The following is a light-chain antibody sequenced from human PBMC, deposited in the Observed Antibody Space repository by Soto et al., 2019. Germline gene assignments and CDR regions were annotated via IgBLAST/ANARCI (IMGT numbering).Light chain of an antibody. CDR3: PQYDAWPLS. Sequence: MPKSPATLSVSTGERVTLSCRASQNIHNHMSWFLQKPGQTPRLLIYDAIIRAPDVPARFSGSWSGTEFTLTINILQSEDFVVYYCPQYDAWPLSSGGGTNVDI. CDR2: DAI. V-gene: IGKV3D-15*03. J-gene: IGKJ4*01. CDR1: QNIHNH.